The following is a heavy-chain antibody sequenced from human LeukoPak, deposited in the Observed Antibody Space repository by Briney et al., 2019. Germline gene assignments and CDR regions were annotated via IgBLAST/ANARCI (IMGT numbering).Heavy chain of an antibody. V-gene: IGHV3-21*01. CDR3: ARRLHCSGGSCRDY. CDR2: ISSSSSYI. CDR1: GFTFSSYS. Sequence: PGGSLRLSCAASGFTFSSYSMTWVRQAPGKGLEWVSSISSSSSYIYYADSVKGRFTISRDNAKNSLYLQMNSLRAEDTAVYYCARRLHCSGGSCRDYWGQGTLVTVSS. J-gene: IGHJ4*02. D-gene: IGHD2-15*01.